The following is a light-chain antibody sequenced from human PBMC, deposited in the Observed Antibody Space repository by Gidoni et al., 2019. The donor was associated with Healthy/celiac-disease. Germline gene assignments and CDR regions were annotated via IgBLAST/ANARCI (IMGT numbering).Light chain of an antibody. CDR1: QSISSY. CDR2: AAS. V-gene: IGKV1-39*01. Sequence: DIQMTQSPSSLSASVGDRVTITCRASQSISSYLNWYQQKPGKAPKLLIYAASSLQSGVPSRFSGSGSGTDFTLTISSLQPEAFATYSCQQSYSTPPAFGQGTKVEIK. CDR3: QQSYSTPPA. J-gene: IGKJ1*01.